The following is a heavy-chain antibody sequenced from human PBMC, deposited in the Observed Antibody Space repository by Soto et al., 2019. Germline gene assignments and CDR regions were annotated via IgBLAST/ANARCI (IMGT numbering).Heavy chain of an antibody. CDR2: IRSKAYGGTT. D-gene: IGHD6-13*01. J-gene: IGHJ6*02. Sequence: LRLSCTASGFTFGDYAMSWVRQAPGKGLEWVGFIRSKAYGGTTEYAASVKGRFTISRDDSKSIAYLQMNSLKTEDTAVYYCTSSWENYYYYYGMDVWGQGTTVTVSS. V-gene: IGHV3-49*04. CDR1: GFTFGDYA. CDR3: TSSWENYYYYYGMDV.